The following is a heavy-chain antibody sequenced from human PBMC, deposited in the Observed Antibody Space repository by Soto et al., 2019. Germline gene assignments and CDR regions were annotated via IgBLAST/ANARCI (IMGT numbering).Heavy chain of an antibody. V-gene: IGHV3-30*09. D-gene: IGHD6-13*01. Sequence: GGSLRLSCIASGFTFSKYVIHWVRQAPGKGLEWVAVISYDGSREFYSDSVKGRFAVSRDDSRNTLHLQMSSLRPEDTAVYYCAKALSTSWFLAFDSWGQGTRVTVSS. CDR2: ISYDGSRE. CDR3: AKALSTSWFLAFDS. CDR1: GFTFSKYV. J-gene: IGHJ4*02.